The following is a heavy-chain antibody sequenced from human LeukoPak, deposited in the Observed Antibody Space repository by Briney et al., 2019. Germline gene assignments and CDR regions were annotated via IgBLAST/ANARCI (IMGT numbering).Heavy chain of an antibody. V-gene: IGHV4-39*07. CDR3: ARDSPWIQLWPTFDY. CDR2: IYYSGST. J-gene: IGHJ4*02. CDR1: GGSISSSSYY. D-gene: IGHD5-18*01. Sequence: SETLSLTCTVSGGSISSSSYYRGWIRQPPGKGLEWIGSIYYSGSTYYNPSLKSRVTISVDTSKNQFSLKLSSVTAADTAVYYCARDSPWIQLWPTFDYWGQGTLVTVSS.